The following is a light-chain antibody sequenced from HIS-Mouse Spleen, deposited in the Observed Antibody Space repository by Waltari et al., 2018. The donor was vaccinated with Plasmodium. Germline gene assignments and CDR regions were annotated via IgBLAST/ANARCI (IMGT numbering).Light chain of an antibody. V-gene: IGLV3-19*01. CDR2: GKN. Sequence: SSELTQDPAVSVALGQTVRITCQGNRLRSHHASWYQQQPGQAPVLVIYGKNNLPSGIPDRFSGSSSGNTASLTITGAQAEDEADYYCNSRDSSGNHQVFGGGTKLTVL. CDR3: NSRDSSGNHQV. J-gene: IGLJ3*02. CDR1: RLRSHH.